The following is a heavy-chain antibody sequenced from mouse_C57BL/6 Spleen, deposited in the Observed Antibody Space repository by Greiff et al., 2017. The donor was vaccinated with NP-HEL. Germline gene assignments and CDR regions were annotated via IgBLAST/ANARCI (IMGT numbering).Heavy chain of an antibody. J-gene: IGHJ1*03. CDR2: ISYDGSN. CDR3: ARFYYYGSSYGYFDV. Sequence: EVQVVESGPGLVKPSQSLSLTCSVTGYSITSGYYWNWIRQFPGNKLEWMGYISYDGSNNYNPSLKNRISITRDTSKNQFFLKLNSVTTEDTATYYCARFYYYGSSYGYFDVWGTGTTVTVSS. V-gene: IGHV3-6*01. D-gene: IGHD1-1*01. CDR1: GYSITSGYY.